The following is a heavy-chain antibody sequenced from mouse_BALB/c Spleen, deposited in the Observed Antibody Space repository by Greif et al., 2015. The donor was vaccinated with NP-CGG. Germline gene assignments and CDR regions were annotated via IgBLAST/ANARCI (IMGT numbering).Heavy chain of an antibody. CDR2: ISYDGSN. CDR3: ARLDSSGYVGFAY. D-gene: IGHD3-2*01. Sequence: EVKLQESGPGLVKPSQSLSLTCSVTGYSITSGYYWNWIRQFPGNKLEWMGYISYDGSNNYNPSLKNRISITRDTSKNQFFLKLNSVTTEDTATYYCARLDSSGYVGFAYWGQGTLVTVSA. CDR1: GYSITSGYY. J-gene: IGHJ3*01. V-gene: IGHV3-6*02.